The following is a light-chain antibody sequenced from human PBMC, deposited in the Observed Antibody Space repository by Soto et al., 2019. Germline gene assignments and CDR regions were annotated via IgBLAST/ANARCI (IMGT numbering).Light chain of an antibody. Sequence: DIQMTQSPSTLSASVGDRLTITCRASQSISSWLAWYQQKPGKAPKLLIYDASSLESGVPSRFSGSGSGTEFTLTISSLQPDDFATYYCQHSWTFGQGTKVDIK. CDR2: DAS. CDR3: QHSWT. V-gene: IGKV1-5*01. J-gene: IGKJ1*01. CDR1: QSISSW.